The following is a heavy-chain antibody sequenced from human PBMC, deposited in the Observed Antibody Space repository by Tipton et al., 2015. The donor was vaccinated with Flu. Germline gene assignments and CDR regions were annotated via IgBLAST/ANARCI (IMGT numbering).Heavy chain of an antibody. J-gene: IGHJ4*02. D-gene: IGHD2/OR15-2a*01. CDR3: ATGLRWENIATRGLEH. CDR2: ISSSDDTT. Sequence: LRLSCAASGFTFSRYEMHWVRQAPGKGLKWVSYISSSDDTTYYADSVKGRFTVSRDNAENTLYLQMNSLRADDTAVYYCATGLRWENIATRGLEHWGQGTLVTVSS. V-gene: IGHV3-48*03. CDR1: GFTFSRYE.